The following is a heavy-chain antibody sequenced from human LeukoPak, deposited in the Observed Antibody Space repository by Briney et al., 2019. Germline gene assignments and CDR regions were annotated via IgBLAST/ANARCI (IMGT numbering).Heavy chain of an antibody. Sequence: ASVKVSCKASGYTFTGYYMHWVRQAPGQGLEWMGWINPNSGGTNYAQKFQGRVTMTRDTSISTAYMELSRLRSDDTAVYYCARNERGSGWYGVYYHYMDVWGKGTTVTVSS. D-gene: IGHD6-19*01. CDR3: ARNERGSGWYGVYYHYMDV. J-gene: IGHJ6*03. V-gene: IGHV1-2*02. CDR2: INPNSGGT. CDR1: GYTFTGYY.